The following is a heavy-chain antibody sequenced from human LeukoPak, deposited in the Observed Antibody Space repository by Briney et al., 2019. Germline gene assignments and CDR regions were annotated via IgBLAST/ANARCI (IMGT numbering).Heavy chain of an antibody. J-gene: IGHJ4*02. CDR3: ARAQYYYDSSGSPTIDY. CDR1: GGSISSYY. V-gene: IGHV4-59*01. D-gene: IGHD3-22*01. CDR2: IYYSGST. Sequence: SETLSLTCTVSGGSISSYYWSWTRQPPGKGLEWIGYIYYSGSTNYNPSLKSRVTISVDTSKNQFSLKLSSVTAADTAVYYCARAQYYYDSSGSPTIDYWGQGTLVTVSS.